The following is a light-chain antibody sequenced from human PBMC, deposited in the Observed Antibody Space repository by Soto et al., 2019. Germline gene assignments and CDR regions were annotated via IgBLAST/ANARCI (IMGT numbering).Light chain of an antibody. CDR3: QQYGSSPLT. CDR2: GAS. V-gene: IGKV3-20*01. Sequence: EIVLTQSPGTLSLSPGERATLSCRASQSVSSSYLAWYQQKPGQAPRRLIYGASSRATGIPDRFSGSGSGTDFTLTISRLEPEDVAVYYCQQYGSSPLTFVGGTKGEIK. CDR1: QSVSSSY. J-gene: IGKJ4*01.